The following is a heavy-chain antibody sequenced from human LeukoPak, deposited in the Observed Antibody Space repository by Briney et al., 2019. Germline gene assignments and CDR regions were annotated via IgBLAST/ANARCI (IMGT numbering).Heavy chain of an antibody. CDR1: GFTFSSYA. CDR2: ISSSGAST. V-gene: IGHV3-23*01. CDR3: AKPHTTGNNYYYYMDV. J-gene: IGHJ6*03. D-gene: IGHD1-1*01. Sequence: GGSLRLSCVASGFTFSSYAMSWVRQAPGKGLEWVSAISSSGASTFYADSVKGRFTISRDNSKNTLYLQMNSLRAEDTAVYYCAKPHTTGNNYYYYMDVWGKGTTVTVSS.